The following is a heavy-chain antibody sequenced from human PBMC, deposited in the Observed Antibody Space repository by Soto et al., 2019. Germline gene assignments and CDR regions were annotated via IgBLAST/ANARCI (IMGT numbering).Heavy chain of an antibody. CDR3: ARHTPAISISDH. D-gene: IGHD2-15*01. CDR2: IYYSGST. Sequence: SETLSLTCTVSGGSISSCSYYWGWIRQPPGKGLEWIGSIYYSGSTYYNPSLKSRVTISVDTSKNQFSLKLSSVTAADTAVYYCARHTPAISISDHWGQGTLVTVS. V-gene: IGHV4-39*01. CDR1: GGSISSCSYY. J-gene: IGHJ4*02.